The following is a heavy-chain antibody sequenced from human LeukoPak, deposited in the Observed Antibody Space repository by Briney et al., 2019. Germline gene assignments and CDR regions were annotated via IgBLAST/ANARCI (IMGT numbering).Heavy chain of an antibody. CDR2: ISYDGSNK. CDR3: ARVLCRHIVVVPAENYCGMDV. D-gene: IGHD2-2*01. Sequence: GGSLRLSCAAYGFTFSSYAMHWVRQAPGKGLEWVAVISYDGSNKYYADSVKGRFTISRDNSKNTLYLQMNNLRAEDTAVYYCARVLCRHIVVVPAENYCGMDVWGKGTTVTVSS. V-gene: IGHV3-30*04. J-gene: IGHJ6*04. CDR1: GFTFSSYA.